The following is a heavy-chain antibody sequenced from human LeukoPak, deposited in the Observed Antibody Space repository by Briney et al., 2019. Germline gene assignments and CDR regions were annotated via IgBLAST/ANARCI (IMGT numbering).Heavy chain of an antibody. J-gene: IGHJ4*02. CDR3: ARGPSKDY. V-gene: IGHV4-34*01. D-gene: IGHD2/OR15-2a*01. CDR2: INHSGST. CDR1: GGSFSGYY. Sequence: SETLSLTCAVYGGSFSGYYWSWIRQPPGKGLEWIGEINHSGSTNYNPSLKCRVTISVDTSKNQFSLKLSSVTAADTAVYYCARGPSKDYWGQGTLVTVSS.